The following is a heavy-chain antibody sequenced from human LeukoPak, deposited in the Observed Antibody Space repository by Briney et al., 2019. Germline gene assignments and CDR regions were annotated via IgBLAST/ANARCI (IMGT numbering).Heavy chain of an antibody. CDR3: ARAPAMVTDFDY. CDR1: GFTFSSYG. CDR2: IRYDGSNK. Sequence: GGSLRLSCAASGFTFSSYGMHWVRQAPGKGLEWVAFIRYDGSNKYYADSVKGRFTISRDNSKNTLYLQMNSLRIEDTAVYYCARAPAMVTDFDYWGQGTLVTVSS. V-gene: IGHV3-30*02. J-gene: IGHJ4*02. D-gene: IGHD5-18*01.